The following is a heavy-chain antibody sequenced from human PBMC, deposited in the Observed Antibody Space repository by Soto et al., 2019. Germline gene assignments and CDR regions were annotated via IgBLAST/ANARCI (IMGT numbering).Heavy chain of an antibody. CDR1: GYNFRSYG. J-gene: IGHJ4*02. CDR2: ISGSFANS. CDR3: VRDVVGPRRYTYAYPN. Sequence: QVKLIQSGAEVRKTGASVKVSCRASGYNFRSYGISWLRQAPGQGLEWMGWISGSFANSTYARKVQGRVTMTTDTSTSTAYLELRSLRSDDTAVDYCVRDVVGPRRYTYAYPNWGQGTLVTISS. D-gene: IGHD2-21*01. V-gene: IGHV1-18*01.